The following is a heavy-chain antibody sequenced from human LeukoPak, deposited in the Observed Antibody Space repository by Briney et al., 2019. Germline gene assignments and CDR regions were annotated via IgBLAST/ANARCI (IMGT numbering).Heavy chain of an antibody. CDR2: INHSGST. CDR1: GGSFSGYY. J-gene: IGHJ4*02. Sequence: SETLSLTCAVYGGSFSGYYWSWIRQPPGKGLEWIGEINHSGSTNYNPSLKSRVTISVDTSKNQFSLKLSSVTAQDTAVYYCAXXXXGSYXNKFDYWGQGTLVTVSS. V-gene: IGHV4-34*01. D-gene: IGHD1-26*01. CDR3: AXXXXGSYXNKFDY.